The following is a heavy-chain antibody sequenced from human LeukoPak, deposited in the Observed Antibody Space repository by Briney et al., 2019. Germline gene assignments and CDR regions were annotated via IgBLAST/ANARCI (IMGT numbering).Heavy chain of an antibody. V-gene: IGHV3-9*02. CDR2: ISWNSGSI. J-gene: IGHJ6*04. Sequence: SGRSLRLSCAASGFTSDDYAMHWVRQAPGKGLEWVSGISWNSGSIGYADSVKGRFTISRDNAKNSLYLQMNSLRAEDTAVYYCARVQAAYYYGMDVWGKGTTVTVSS. D-gene: IGHD6-25*01. CDR1: GFTSDDYA. CDR3: ARVQAAYYYGMDV.